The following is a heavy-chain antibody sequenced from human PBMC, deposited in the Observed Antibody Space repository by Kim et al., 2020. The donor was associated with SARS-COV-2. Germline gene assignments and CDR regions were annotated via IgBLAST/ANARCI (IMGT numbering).Heavy chain of an antibody. V-gene: IGHV4-34*01. CDR2: INHSGST. J-gene: IGHJ6*02. D-gene: IGHD4-4*01. CDR3: ARGRVARSNYGWRPYGMDV. CDR1: GGSFSGYY. Sequence: SETLSLTCAVYGGSFSGYYWSWIRQPPGKGLEWIGEINHSGSTNYNPSLKSRVTISVDTSKNQFSLKLSSVTAADTAVYYCARGRVARSNYGWRPYGMDVWGQGTTVTVSS.